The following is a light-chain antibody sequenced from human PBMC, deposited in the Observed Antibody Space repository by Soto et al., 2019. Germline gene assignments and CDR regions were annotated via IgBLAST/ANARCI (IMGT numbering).Light chain of an antibody. CDR2: EGS. J-gene: IGLJ2*01. V-gene: IGLV2-23*01. CDR3: CSDATSSTVL. CDR1: SSDVGSYNP. Sequence: QSVLTQPASVSGSPGQSITISCTGTSSDVGSYNPVSWYQQHPGKAPKLMIYEGSKRPSGVSNRFSGSKSGNTASLTISGLQAEDEADYYCCSDATSSTVLFGGGTKLTVL.